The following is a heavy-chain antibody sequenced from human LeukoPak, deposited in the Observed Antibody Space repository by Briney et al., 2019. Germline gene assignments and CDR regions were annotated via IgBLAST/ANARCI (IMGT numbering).Heavy chain of an antibody. CDR3: ARTRSGRVLHFDY. J-gene: IGHJ4*02. V-gene: IGHV1-46*01. Sequence: ASVKVSCKASGYTFTSYYMHWVRQAPGQGLERMGIINPSGGSTSYAQKFQGRVTMTRDMSTSTVYMELSSLRSEDTAVYYCARTRSGRVLHFDYWGRGTLVTVSS. CDR1: GYTFTSYY. CDR2: INPSGGST. D-gene: IGHD2-15*01.